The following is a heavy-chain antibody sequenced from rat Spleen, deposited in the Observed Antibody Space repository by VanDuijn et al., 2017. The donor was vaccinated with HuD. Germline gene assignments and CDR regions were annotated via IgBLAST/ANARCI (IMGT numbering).Heavy chain of an antibody. Sequence: EVQLVETGGGLVQPGRSLKLSCLASGFTFSGSWMYWFRQAPGKGLEWISSINTVCGSTYYPDSVKGRFTISRDNAENTVYLQMNSLRSEDTATYYCAKGAAGYVMDAWGQGASVTVSS. CDR2: INTVCGST. J-gene: IGHJ4*01. D-gene: IGHD1-2*01. CDR1: GFTFSGSW. CDR3: AKGAAGYVMDA. V-gene: IGHV5-58*01.